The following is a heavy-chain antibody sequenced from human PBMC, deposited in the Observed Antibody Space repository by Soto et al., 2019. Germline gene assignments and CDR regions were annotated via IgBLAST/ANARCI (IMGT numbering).Heavy chain of an antibody. V-gene: IGHV3-13*01. D-gene: IGHD6-19*01. CDR3: VRESGAGSAGWIPLDH. CDR2: IAAAGEA. CDR1: GFILTTYD. J-gene: IGHJ4*02. Sequence: EVQLVESGGGLVQPGVSLRLSCAASGFILTTYDMHWVRQATGKGLEWVSAIAAAGEAYYPGSVKGRFTISRENAKNSLYLEMNNLRAEDTAVYYCVRESGAGSAGWIPLDHWGQGTLVTVSS.